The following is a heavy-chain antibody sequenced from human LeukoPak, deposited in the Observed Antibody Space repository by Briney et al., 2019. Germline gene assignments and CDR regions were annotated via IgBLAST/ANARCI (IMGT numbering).Heavy chain of an antibody. J-gene: IGHJ4*02. CDR3: ARISIAVVPFDY. V-gene: IGHV3-48*03. Sequence: PGGSLRLSCAASGFTFTSYEMNWVRQAPGKGLEWVSYISSSGSTIYYADSVKGRFTISRDNAKNSLYLQMNSLRAEDTAVYYCARISIAVVPFDYWGQGTLVTVSS. CDR2: ISSSGSTI. D-gene: IGHD6-19*01. CDR1: GFTFTSYE.